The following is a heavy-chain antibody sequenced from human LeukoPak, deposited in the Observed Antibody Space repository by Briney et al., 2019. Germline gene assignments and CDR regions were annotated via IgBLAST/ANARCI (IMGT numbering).Heavy chain of an antibody. Sequence: ETLSLTCAVSGGSISSSNWWSWVRQSPGKGLEWVSGISGSGGSTYYADSVKGRFTISRDNSENTLYLQMNSLRAEDTAVYYCAKVVGATHRTGYFDYWGQGTLVTVSS. CDR1: GGSISSSN. CDR2: ISGSGGST. CDR3: AKVVGATHRTGYFDY. V-gene: IGHV3-23*01. D-gene: IGHD1-26*01. J-gene: IGHJ4*02.